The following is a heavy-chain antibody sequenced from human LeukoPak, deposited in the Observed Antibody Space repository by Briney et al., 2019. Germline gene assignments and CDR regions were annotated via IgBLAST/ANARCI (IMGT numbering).Heavy chain of an antibody. CDR1: GGSFSGYY. J-gene: IGHJ6*03. D-gene: IGHD3-10*01. Sequence: PSETLSLTCAVYGGSFSGYYWSWIRQAPGKGLEWVSGINWNGGSKGYADSVKGRFTISRDNAKNSLSLQMNSLRADDTAVYYCASWMGITMIRGAHYYMDVWGKGTTVTISS. CDR2: INWNGGSK. V-gene: IGHV3-20*04. CDR3: ASWMGITMIRGAHYYMDV.